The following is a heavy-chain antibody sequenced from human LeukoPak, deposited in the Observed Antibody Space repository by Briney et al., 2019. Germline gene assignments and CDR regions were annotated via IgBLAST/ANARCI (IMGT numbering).Heavy chain of an antibody. Sequence: PGGSLRLSCATSGFTFGTSWMHWVRQAPGKGLVWVSRINTDGNTRDHADSVKGRFTISRDNAKNTLHLQMNSLRAEDTAVYYCAKPITISGATDAFDIWGQGTMVTVSS. V-gene: IGHV3-74*01. CDR2: INTDGNTR. CDR3: AKPITISGATDAFDI. J-gene: IGHJ3*02. D-gene: IGHD3-3*01. CDR1: GFTFGTSW.